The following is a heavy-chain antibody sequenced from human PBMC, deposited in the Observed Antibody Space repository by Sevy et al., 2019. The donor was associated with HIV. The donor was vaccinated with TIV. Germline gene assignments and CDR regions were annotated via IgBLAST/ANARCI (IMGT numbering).Heavy chain of an antibody. CDR2: ISRSGSTI. CDR1: GFTFSDYY. D-gene: IGHD3-22*01. CDR3: ARENTMIEEPGWFDP. J-gene: IGHJ5*02. Sequence: GGSLRLSCAASGFTFSDYYMSWIRQAPGKGLEWVSYISRSGSTINYADSVKGRFTISRDNAKNSLYLQINSLRAEVTAVYYCARENTMIEEPGWFDPWGQGTLVNVSS. V-gene: IGHV3-11*01.